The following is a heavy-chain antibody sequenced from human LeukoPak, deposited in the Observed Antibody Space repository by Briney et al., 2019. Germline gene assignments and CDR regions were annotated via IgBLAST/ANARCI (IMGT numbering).Heavy chain of an antibody. CDR3: ARDSIPSSGWYGGSDY. CDR2: IYTSGST. CDR1: GGSFSGYY. V-gene: IGHV4-4*07. J-gene: IGHJ4*02. D-gene: IGHD6-19*01. Sequence: SETLSLTCAVYGGSFSGYYWSWIRQPAGKGLEWIGRIYTSGSTNYNPSLKSRVTMSVDTSKNQFSLKLSSVTAADTAVYYCARDSIPSSGWYGGSDYWGQGTLVTVSS.